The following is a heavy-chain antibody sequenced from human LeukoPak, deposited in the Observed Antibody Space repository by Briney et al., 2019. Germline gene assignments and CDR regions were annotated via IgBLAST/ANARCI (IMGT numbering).Heavy chain of an antibody. Sequence: GGSLTLSCAASGFTFSTYWMHWVRQTPGKGLVWVSRIDSDGTSTNYADSVKGRFTISRDNAKNTLYLQMNSLRAEDTAVYYCARDKWTTNWFDPWGQGTLVTVSS. V-gene: IGHV3-74*01. J-gene: IGHJ5*02. CDR1: GFTFSTYW. CDR2: IDSDGTST. CDR3: ARDKWTTNWFDP. D-gene: IGHD4-17*01.